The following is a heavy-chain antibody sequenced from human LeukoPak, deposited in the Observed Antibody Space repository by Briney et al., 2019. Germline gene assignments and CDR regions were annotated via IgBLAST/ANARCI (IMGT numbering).Heavy chain of an antibody. CDR3: ARGGYSYGYAHFFDY. D-gene: IGHD5-18*01. Sequence: ASVKVSCKASGYTFTSYYMHWVRQAPGQGLEWMGIINPSGGSTSYAQKFQGRVTMTRDTSTSTVYMELSSLRSENTAVYYCARGGYSYGYAHFFDYWGQGTLVTVSS. J-gene: IGHJ4*02. CDR2: INPSGGST. V-gene: IGHV1-46*03. CDR1: GYTFTSYY.